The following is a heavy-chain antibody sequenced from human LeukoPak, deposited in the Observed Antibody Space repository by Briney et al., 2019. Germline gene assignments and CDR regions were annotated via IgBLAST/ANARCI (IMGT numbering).Heavy chain of an antibody. CDR3: ARTRGFTMVRGVIHDAFDI. V-gene: IGHV2-5*02. J-gene: IGHJ3*02. CDR1: GFSLSTTAMA. D-gene: IGHD3-10*01. Sequence: SGPTLVNPTQTLTLTCTFSGFSLSTTAMAVGWIRQPPGKALEWLALIYWDDDKRYSPSLKSRLTITKATSKNHVVLILTNMDPVDTATYYCARTRGFTMVRGVIHDAFDIWGQGKMVTVSS. CDR2: IYWDDDK.